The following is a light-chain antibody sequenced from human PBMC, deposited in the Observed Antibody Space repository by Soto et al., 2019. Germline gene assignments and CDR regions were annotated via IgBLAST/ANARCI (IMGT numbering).Light chain of an antibody. CDR1: QGINNW. CDR3: KQSSAFPLT. CDR2: AVS. J-gene: IGKJ4*01. V-gene: IGKV1-12*01. Sequence: DIQMTQTQSSVSASVGDRVTITCRASQGINNWLAWYQQKPGKAPELLIYAVSYLQSGVPSRFSGSGSGTDFTLTISSLQPEDFATYFCKQSSAFPLTFGGRTMVDI.